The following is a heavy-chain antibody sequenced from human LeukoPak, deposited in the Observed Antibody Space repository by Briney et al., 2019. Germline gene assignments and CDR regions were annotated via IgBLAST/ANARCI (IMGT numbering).Heavy chain of an antibody. V-gene: IGHV3-11*04. J-gene: IGHJ4*02. CDR1: GFTFSDYY. CDR2: ISSSGSTI. Sequence: GGSLRLSCAASGFTFSDYYMSWVRQAPGKGLEWVSYISSSGSTIYYADSVKGRFTISRDNAKNSLYLQMNSLRAEDTAVYYCAGSSGYSYGYIDYWGQGTLVTVSS. D-gene: IGHD5-18*01. CDR3: AGSSGYSYGYIDY.